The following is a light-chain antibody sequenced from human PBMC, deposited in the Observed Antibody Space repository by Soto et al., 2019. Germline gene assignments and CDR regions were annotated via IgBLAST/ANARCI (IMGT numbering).Light chain of an antibody. CDR1: SSYVGAYDY. Sequence: QSALTQPPSASGSPGQSVTISCTGSSSYVGAYDYVSWYQQHPGKAPKLMIYAVTERPSGVPDRFSGSKSGNTASLTVSGLQAEDEADYYCSSYAGRNNLVFGTGTKLTVL. CDR3: SSYAGRNNLV. V-gene: IGLV2-8*01. CDR2: AVT. J-gene: IGLJ1*01.